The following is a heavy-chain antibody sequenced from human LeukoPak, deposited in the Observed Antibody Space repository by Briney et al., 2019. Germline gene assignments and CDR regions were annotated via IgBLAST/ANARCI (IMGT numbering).Heavy chain of an antibody. CDR2: ISHDGAST. D-gene: IGHD3-16*01. Sequence: GGSLRLSCAASGYIFYNYAVTWVRQAPGKGLEWVSSISHDGASTHYADSVKGRFTISRDNSKNTVFLQTDSLRAEDTAVYFCAKYGSGQLWLLGWYFDFWGRGTLVSVSS. CDR3: AKYGSGQLWLLGWYFDF. CDR1: GYIFYNYA. J-gene: IGHJ2*01. V-gene: IGHV3-23*01.